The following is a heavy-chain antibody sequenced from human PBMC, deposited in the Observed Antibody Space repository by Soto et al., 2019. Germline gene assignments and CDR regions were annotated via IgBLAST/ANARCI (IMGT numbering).Heavy chain of an antibody. V-gene: IGHV3-74*01. J-gene: IGHJ4*02. CDR3: AKDRRFLEWEMNYDY. Sequence: PGGSLRLSCAASGFTFSSYLMHWVRQAPGKGLVWLSHIDSDGNSTTYADAVKGRFTISRDNAKNTVYLQMNSLRAEDTAVYYCAKDRRFLEWEMNYDYWGQGTLVTVSS. D-gene: IGHD3-3*01. CDR2: IDSDGNST. CDR1: GFTFSSYL.